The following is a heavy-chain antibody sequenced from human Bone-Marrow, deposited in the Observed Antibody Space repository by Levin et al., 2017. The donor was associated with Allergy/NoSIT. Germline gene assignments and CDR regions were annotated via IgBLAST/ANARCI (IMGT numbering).Heavy chain of an antibody. Sequence: SSETLSLTCAVYGGSFSGYYWSWIRQPPGKGLEWIGEINHSGSTNYNPSLKSRVTISVDTSKNQFSLKLSSVTAADTAVYYCARSGIATVTNAFDIWGQGTMVTVSS. D-gene: IGHD4-17*01. J-gene: IGHJ3*02. CDR3: ARSGIATVTNAFDI. CDR1: GGSFSGYY. V-gene: IGHV4-34*01. CDR2: INHSGST.